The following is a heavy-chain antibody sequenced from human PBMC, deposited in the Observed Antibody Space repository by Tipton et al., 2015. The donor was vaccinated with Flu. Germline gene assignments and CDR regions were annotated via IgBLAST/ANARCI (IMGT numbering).Heavy chain of an antibody. CDR3: ARDAVQGVVSPDYHGMEV. CDR2: ISPYTANT. CDR1: GYTFTSFG. J-gene: IGHJ6*02. V-gene: IGHV1-18*01. D-gene: IGHD3-10*01. Sequence: QLVQSGAEVKKPGASVKVSCKASGYTFTSFGVSWVRQAPGRGLEWMGWISPYTANTIYPRNPQGRVTLSTDTSTNTAYMELRSLRSDDTAVYYCARDAVQGVVSPDYHGMEVWGQWTTVTVSS.